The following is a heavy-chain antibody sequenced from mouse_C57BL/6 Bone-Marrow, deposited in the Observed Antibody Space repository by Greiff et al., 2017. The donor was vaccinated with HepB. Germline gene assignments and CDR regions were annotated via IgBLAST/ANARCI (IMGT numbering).Heavy chain of an antibody. CDR1: GFTFSDYG. D-gene: IGHD2-3*01. V-gene: IGHV5-15*01. CDR2: ISNLAYSI. Sequence: DVQLVESGGGLVQPGGSLKLSCAASGFTFSDYGMAWVRQAPRKGPEWVAFISNLAYSIYYADTVTGRFTISRENAKNTLYLEMSSLRSEDTAMYYCARWLLPHYYAMDYWGQGTSVTVSS. CDR3: ARWLLPHYYAMDY. J-gene: IGHJ4*01.